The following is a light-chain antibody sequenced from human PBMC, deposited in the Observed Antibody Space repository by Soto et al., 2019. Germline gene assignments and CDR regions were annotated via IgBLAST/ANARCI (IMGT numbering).Light chain of an antibody. CDR2: EVT. CDR3: CSFTTSATGV. V-gene: IGLV2-23*02. CDR1: DSDVGSYNL. Sequence: QSALTQPASVSGSPGQSITISCTGTDSDVGSYNLVSWYQQHPGKAPKLMIYEVTERPSGVSNRFSGSKSGNTASLTISGLQAEDEADYYCCSFTTSATGVFGGGTKLTVL. J-gene: IGLJ3*02.